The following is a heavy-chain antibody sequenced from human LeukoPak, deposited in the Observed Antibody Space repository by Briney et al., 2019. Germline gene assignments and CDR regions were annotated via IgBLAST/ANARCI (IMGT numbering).Heavy chain of an antibody. Sequence: GGSLRLSCAASGFTFSSYAVHWVRQAPGKGLEYVPAISSNGGSTYYANSVKGRFTISRDNSKNTLYLQMGSLRAEDMAVYYCARRIVGATMAMDYWGQGTLVTVSS. J-gene: IGHJ4*02. CDR2: ISSNGGST. D-gene: IGHD1-26*01. CDR3: ARRIVGATMAMDY. CDR1: GFTFSSYA. V-gene: IGHV3-64*01.